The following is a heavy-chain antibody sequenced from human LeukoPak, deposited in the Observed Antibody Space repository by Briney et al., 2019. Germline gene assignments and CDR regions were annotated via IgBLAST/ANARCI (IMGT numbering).Heavy chain of an antibody. CDR3: ARSITGTLDFDY. CDR2: IFYSGNT. CDR1: GGSIRGNY. J-gene: IGHJ4*02. Sequence: SETLSLTCSVSGGSIRGNYWSWIRQPPGKGLKWIGYIFYSGNTYYNPSLKSRVPISVDTSKNRFSLKLSSVTAADTAVYYCARSITGTLDFDYWGQGTLVTVSS. D-gene: IGHD1-20*01. V-gene: IGHV4-30-4*01.